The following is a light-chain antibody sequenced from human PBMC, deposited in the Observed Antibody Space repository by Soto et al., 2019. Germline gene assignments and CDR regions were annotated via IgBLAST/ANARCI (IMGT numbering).Light chain of an antibody. Sequence: DIVLTQSPGTLSVSPGERATLSCRASQTLTNISLAWYQQGPGQAPRLLVYEASSRATGISNRFSGSGSGSDFTRAINKLEPGDSAVYYCQQYGHSPLTFGGGTKVEIK. CDR3: QQYGHSPLT. V-gene: IGKV3-20*01. CDR1: QTLTNIS. CDR2: EAS. J-gene: IGKJ4*01.